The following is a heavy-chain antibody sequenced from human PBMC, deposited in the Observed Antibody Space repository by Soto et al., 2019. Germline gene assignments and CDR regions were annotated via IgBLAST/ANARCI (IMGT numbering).Heavy chain of an antibody. CDR2: ISAYNGNT. J-gene: IGHJ4*02. CDR1: GYTFTSYG. CDR3: ARVVYYDILTGYYLFDY. D-gene: IGHD3-9*01. Sequence: ASVKVSCKASGYTFTSYGISWVRQAPGQGLEWMGWISAYNGNTNYAQKLQGRVTMTTDTSTSTAYMELRSLRSDDTAVYYCARVVYYDILTGYYLFDYWGQGTLVTVSS. V-gene: IGHV1-18*01.